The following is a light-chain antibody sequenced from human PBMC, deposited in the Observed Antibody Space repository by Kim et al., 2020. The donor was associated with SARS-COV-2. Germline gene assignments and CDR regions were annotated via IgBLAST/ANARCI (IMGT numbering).Light chain of an antibody. J-gene: IGKJ5*01. CDR3: QQSYSTPIT. CDR2: AAS. Sequence: ASVRDRVSITCRASQSVINYLSWYQQKPGKAPKLLIYAASSLQSGVPSRFTGSGSGTDFTLTISSPQPEDFATYYCQQSYSTPITFGQGTRLEIK. CDR1: QSVINY. V-gene: IGKV1-39*01.